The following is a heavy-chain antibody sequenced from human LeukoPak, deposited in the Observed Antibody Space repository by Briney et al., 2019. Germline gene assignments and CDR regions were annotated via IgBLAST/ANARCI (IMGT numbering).Heavy chain of an antibody. J-gene: IGHJ4*02. Sequence: GGSLRLSCAASGFTFDDYGMSWVRQAPGKGLEWVSGINWNGGSTGYADSVKGRFTISRDNAKNSLYLQMNSLRAEDTAVYYCVRDVWGDRDSYFDYWGQGALVTVSS. CDR1: GFTFDDYG. CDR2: INWNGGST. CDR3: VRDVWGDRDSYFDY. V-gene: IGHV3-20*04. D-gene: IGHD2-21*01.